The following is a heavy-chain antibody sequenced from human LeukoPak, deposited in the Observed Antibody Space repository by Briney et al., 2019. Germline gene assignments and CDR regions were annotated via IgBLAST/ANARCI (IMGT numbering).Heavy chain of an antibody. CDR2: ISYDGSNK. V-gene: IGHV3-30*04. CDR3: ARGGDGGYSYGRPDY. CDR1: GFTFSSYA. Sequence: GGSLRLSCAASGFTFSSYAMHWVRQAPGKGLEWVAVISYDGSNKYYADSVKGRFTVSRDNSKNTLYLQMNSLRAEDTAVYYCARGGDGGYSYGRPDYWGQGTLVTVSS. J-gene: IGHJ4*02. D-gene: IGHD5-18*01.